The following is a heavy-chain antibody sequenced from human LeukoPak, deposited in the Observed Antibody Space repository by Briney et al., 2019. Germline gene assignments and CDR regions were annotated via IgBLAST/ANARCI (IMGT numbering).Heavy chain of an antibody. Sequence: GGSLRLSCAASGFTFSAYNMNWVRRTPGKGLEWVSSITTSSSYMFYADSVRGRFTISRDNAENSLYLQMNSLRDEDTAVYYCARDPYSGRYGAYHYYYMDVWGKGTTVTVSS. J-gene: IGHJ6*03. V-gene: IGHV3-21*01. D-gene: IGHD1-26*01. CDR1: GFTFSAYN. CDR3: ARDPYSGRYGAYHYYYMDV. CDR2: ITTSSSYM.